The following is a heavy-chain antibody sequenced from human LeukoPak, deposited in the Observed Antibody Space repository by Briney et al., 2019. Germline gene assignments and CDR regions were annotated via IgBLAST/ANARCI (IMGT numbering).Heavy chain of an antibody. J-gene: IGHJ4*02. Sequence: ASVKVSCKVSGYTLTESSMHWVRQAPGKGLEWMGGFDPEDGETIYAQKFQGRVTMTEDTSTDTAYMELSSLRSEDTAVYYCATVPYGDYVPLFDYWGQGTLVTVSS. CDR3: ATVPYGDYVPLFDY. CDR2: FDPEDGET. CDR1: GYTLTESS. V-gene: IGHV1-24*01. D-gene: IGHD4-17*01.